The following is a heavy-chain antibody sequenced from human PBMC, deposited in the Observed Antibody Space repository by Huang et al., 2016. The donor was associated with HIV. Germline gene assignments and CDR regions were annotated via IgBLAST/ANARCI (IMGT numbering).Heavy chain of an antibody. Sequence: QVQLQQWGAGLLKPSETLSLTCAVYGGSFSGYYWSWLRQSPGKGLEWIGESNHRGSTNYNPSLKSRLTISVDTSKNQFSLKLSSVTAADTAVYYCARERMMSWLDDHDAFDIWGQGTMVTVSS. D-gene: IGHD1-1*01. J-gene: IGHJ3*02. CDR3: ARERMMSWLDDHDAFDI. CDR1: GGSFSGYY. CDR2: SNHRGST. V-gene: IGHV4-34*01.